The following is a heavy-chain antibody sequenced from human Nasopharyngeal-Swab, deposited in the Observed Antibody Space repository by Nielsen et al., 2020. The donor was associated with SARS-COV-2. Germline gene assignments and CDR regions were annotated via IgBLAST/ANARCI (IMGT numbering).Heavy chain of an antibody. J-gene: IGHJ4*02. CDR1: GFTVSSNY. V-gene: IGHV3-23*01. CDR3: AKHHGRGAYFDY. CDR2: ISGSGGST. Sequence: GESLKISCAASGFTVSSNYMSWVRQAPGKGLEWVSAISGSGGSTYYADSVKGRFTISRDNSKNTLYLQMNSLRAEDTAVYYCAKHHGRGAYFDYWGQGTLVTVSS.